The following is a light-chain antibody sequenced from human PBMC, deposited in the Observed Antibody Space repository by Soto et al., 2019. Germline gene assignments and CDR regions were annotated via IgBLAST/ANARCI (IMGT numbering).Light chain of an antibody. V-gene: IGLV3-21*04. Sequence: SYELTQPPSVSVAPGKTARISCGGNNIGSKSLHWYQRKPGQAPVLVIYSDPDLPSVMPERFSGSNSGNTATLTISRVEAGDEADYYCQVWDSSSAHVVFGGGTKLTVL. CDR3: QVWDSSSAHVV. CDR2: SDP. J-gene: IGLJ2*01. CDR1: NIGSKS.